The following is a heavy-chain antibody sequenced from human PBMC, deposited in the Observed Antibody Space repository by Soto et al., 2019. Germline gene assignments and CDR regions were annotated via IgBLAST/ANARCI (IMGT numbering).Heavy chain of an antibody. V-gene: IGHV3-23*01. CDR2: ISGSGGST. D-gene: IGHD2-15*01. J-gene: IGHJ6*03. CDR1: GFTFSSYA. CDR3: AKDPRADIVVVVAATPNYYYYMDV. Sequence: GGSLRLSCAASGFTFSSYAMSWVRQAPGKGLEWVSAISGSGGSTYYADSVKGRFTISRDNSKNTRYLQMNSLRAEDTAVYYCAKDPRADIVVVVAATPNYYYYMDVWGKGTTVTVSS.